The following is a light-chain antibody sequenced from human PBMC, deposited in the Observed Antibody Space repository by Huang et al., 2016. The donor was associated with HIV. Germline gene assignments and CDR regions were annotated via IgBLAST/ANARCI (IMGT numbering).Light chain of an antibody. CDR3: QHYNNWPLS. CDR1: HSVANK. Sequence: EIVMTQSPAVLSLSPGERATLSYTSSHSVANKLAWYQQKPGRSPSLVIYDTSPRSSGVPARFSGSGSGTKFTLTISGLQSEDFAVYYCQHYNNWPLSFGGGTRVEIK. CDR2: DTS. V-gene: IGKV3-15*01. J-gene: IGKJ4*01.